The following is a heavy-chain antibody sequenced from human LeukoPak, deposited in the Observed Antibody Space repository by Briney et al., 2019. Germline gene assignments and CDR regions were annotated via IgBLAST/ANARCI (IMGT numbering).Heavy chain of an antibody. Sequence: SETLSLTCTVSGYSISSGYYWGWIRPPAGKGLEWIGRIYTSGSTNYNPSLKSRVTMSVDTSKNQFSLKLSSVTAADTAVYYCARAIYYYMDVWGKGTTVTISS. CDR2: IYTSGST. CDR1: GYSISSGYY. J-gene: IGHJ6*03. V-gene: IGHV4-4*07. CDR3: ARAIYYYMDV.